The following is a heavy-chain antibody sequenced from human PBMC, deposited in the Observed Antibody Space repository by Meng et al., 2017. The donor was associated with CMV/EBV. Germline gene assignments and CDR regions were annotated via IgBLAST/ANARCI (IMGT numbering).Heavy chain of an antibody. CDR1: GYSFTSYW. D-gene: IGHD3-16*01. J-gene: IGHJ4*02. CDR3: ARVPHYGAPFDY. CDR2: IYPGDSDT. V-gene: IGHV5-51*01. Sequence: GGSLRLSCKGSGYSFTSYWLGWVRQMPGKGLEWMGIIYPGDSDTRYSPSFQGQVTISADKSISTAYLQWSSLKASDTAMYYCARVPHYGAPFDYWGQGTLVTVSS.